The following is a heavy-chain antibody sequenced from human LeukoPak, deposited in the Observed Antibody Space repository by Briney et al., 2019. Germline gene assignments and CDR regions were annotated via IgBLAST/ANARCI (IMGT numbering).Heavy chain of an antibody. CDR3: ARGRNDNGGMFFDS. D-gene: IGHD4-23*01. CDR1: GGSIRSFY. Sequence: SETLSLTCTGSGGSIRSFYWSWIRQAPGKGLEWIGFISYSGYTSYSTSLKSRVATSVDTSKSQFSLRLTSMTAADTATYYCARGRNDNGGMFFDSWAQGTLVTVSS. J-gene: IGHJ4*02. CDR2: ISYSGYT. V-gene: IGHV4-59*01.